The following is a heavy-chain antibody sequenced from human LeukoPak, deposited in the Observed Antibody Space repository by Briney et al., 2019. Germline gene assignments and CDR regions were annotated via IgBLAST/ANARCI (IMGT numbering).Heavy chain of an antibody. Sequence: GESLKISCKGSGYTFTNYWIGWVRLMPGKGLEWVGIIFPRDSDTRYSPSFQGQVAISADKSISTAYLQWSSLKASDTAMYYCARHKGDGSSWYPDFYYYGLDVWGQGTTVTVS. D-gene: IGHD6-13*01. CDR2: IFPRDSDT. CDR1: GYTFTNYW. V-gene: IGHV5-51*01. J-gene: IGHJ6*02. CDR3: ARHKGDGSSWYPDFYYYGLDV.